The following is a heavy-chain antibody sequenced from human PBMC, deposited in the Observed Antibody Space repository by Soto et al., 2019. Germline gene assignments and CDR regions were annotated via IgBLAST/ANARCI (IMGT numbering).Heavy chain of an antibody. J-gene: IGHJ4*02. CDR3: ATSYGSGYRAFDY. CDR1: GDTFSFYT. CDR2: VNPILSMS. Sequence: QVQLVQSGAEVKKPGSSVKVSCKASGDTFSFYTIICVRQAPGLGLEWMGRVNPILSMSNYAQKFQGRVTMTADQSTSTAYMELRSLRSEDTAFYYCATSYGSGYRAFDYWGQGALVTVSS. V-gene: IGHV1-69*02. D-gene: IGHD3-10*01.